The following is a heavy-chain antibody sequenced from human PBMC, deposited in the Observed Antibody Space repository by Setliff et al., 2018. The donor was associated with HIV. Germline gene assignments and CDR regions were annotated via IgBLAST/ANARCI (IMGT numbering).Heavy chain of an antibody. J-gene: IGHJ4*02. CDR2: ISSSSSYI. D-gene: IGHD5-18*01. V-gene: IGHV3-21*01. CDR3: AREARGYSYGYFDY. CDR1: GFTFTNYY. Sequence: GGSLRLSCAASGFTFTNYYMSWVRQAPGNGLECVSYISSSSSYIYYADSVKGRFTISRDNAKNSLYLQMNSLRAEDTAVYYCAREARGYSYGYFDYWGQGTLVTVSS.